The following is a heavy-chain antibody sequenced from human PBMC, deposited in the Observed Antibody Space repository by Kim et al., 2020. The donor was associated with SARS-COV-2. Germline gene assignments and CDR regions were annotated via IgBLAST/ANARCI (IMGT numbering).Heavy chain of an antibody. J-gene: IGHJ4*02. D-gene: IGHD2-2*01. CDR2: IDWDDDK. CDR3: ARIRCYCGRTSCQAAYFDC. V-gene: IGHV2-70*11. Sequence: SGPTLVNPTQTLTLTCTFSGFSLSTSGMCVSWIRQPPGKALEWLARIDWDDDKYYSTSLKTRLTISKDTSKNQVVLTMTNTAPVDTATYYCARIRCYCGRTSCQAAYFDCWGQGTLVTVSS. CDR1: GFSLSTSGMC.